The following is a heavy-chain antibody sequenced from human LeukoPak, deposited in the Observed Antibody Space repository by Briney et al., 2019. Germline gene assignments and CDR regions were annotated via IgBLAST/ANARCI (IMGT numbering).Heavy chain of an antibody. CDR3: AKIWAYGSGSY. CDR2: ISGSGGST. J-gene: IGHJ4*02. Sequence: GGSLRLSSAASGFTFSSYAMSWVRQAPGKGLEWVSAISGSGGSTYYADSVKGRFTISRDNSKNTLYLQMNSLRAEDTAVYYCAKIWAYGSGSYWGQGTLVTVSS. V-gene: IGHV3-23*01. CDR1: GFTFSSYA. D-gene: IGHD3-10*01.